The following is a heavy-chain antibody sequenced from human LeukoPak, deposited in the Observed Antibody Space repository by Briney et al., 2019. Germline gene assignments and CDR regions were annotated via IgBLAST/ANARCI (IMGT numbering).Heavy chain of an antibody. J-gene: IGHJ1*01. CDR3: AKGHCSSTSCLSSAEYFQH. D-gene: IGHD2-2*01. Sequence: GGSLRLSCAASGFTFSSYAMSWVRQAPGKGLEWVSAISGSGGSTYYADSVKGRFTISRDNSKNTLFLQMNSLRAEDTAVYYCAKGHCSSTSCLSSAEYFQHWGQGTLVTVSS. CDR1: GFTFSSYA. CDR2: ISGSGGST. V-gene: IGHV3-23*01.